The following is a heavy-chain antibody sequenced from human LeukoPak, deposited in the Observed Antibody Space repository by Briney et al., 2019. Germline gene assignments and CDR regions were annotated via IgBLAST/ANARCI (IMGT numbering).Heavy chain of an antibody. D-gene: IGHD2-15*01. CDR1: GYTFSDYY. V-gene: IGHV1-2*02. J-gene: IGHJ5*02. CDR3: ATVLLVAANWFDP. CDR2: INPDSGIS. Sequence: ASVKVSCKASGYTFSDYYIRWLRQAPGLGLEWMGWINPDSGISNYAQKFQGRVTVTTDTSISTAYMELSRLTSGDTAVYYCATVLLVAANWFDPWGQGTLVSVSA.